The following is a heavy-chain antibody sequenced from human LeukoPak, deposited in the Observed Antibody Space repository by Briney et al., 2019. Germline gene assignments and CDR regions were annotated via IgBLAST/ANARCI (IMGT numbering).Heavy chain of an antibody. CDR3: ATNLPGYSYGYWVA. D-gene: IGHD5-18*01. CDR1: GGSMSNYY. V-gene: IGHV4-59*01. J-gene: IGHJ5*02. Sequence: PSETLSLTCTVSGGSMSNYYWSWIRQPPGKGLECIGYMFYTGSGKYNPSLKSRVTISVDTSKRQISLKLTSVTAADTAVYYCATNLPGYSYGYWVAWGQGTLVTVSS. CDR2: MFYTGSG.